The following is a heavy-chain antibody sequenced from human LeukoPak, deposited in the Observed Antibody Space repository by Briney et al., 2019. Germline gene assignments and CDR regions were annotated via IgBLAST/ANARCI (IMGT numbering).Heavy chain of an antibody. J-gene: IGHJ4*02. D-gene: IGHD3-22*01. CDR1: GFTFSSYG. V-gene: IGHV3-30*02. CDR3: AKWSSVLHYYDSSLHFDY. Sequence: GGSLRLSCAASGFTFSSYGMHWVRQAPGKGLEWVAFIRYDGSNKYYADSVKGRFTISRDNSKNTLYLQMNSLRAEDTAVYYCAKWSSVLHYYDSSLHFDYWGQGTLVTVSS. CDR2: IRYDGSNK.